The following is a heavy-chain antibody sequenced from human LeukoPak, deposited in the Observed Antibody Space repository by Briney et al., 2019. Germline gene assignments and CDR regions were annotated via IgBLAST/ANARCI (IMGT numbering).Heavy chain of an antibody. Sequence: ASVKVSCKASGGTFSTYAITWVRQAPGQGLEWMGGIIPFFGTANYAQKFQGRVTITADESTSTAYMELSSLRSDDTAVYYCAAGFRIAAPGTSQDYWGQGTLVTVSS. CDR3: AAGFRIAAPGTSQDY. D-gene: IGHD6-13*01. CDR1: GGTFSTYA. CDR2: IIPFFGTA. J-gene: IGHJ4*02. V-gene: IGHV1-69*13.